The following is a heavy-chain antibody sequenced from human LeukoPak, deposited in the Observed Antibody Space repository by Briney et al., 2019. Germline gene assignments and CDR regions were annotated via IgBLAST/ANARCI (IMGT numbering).Heavy chain of an antibody. J-gene: IGHJ4*02. V-gene: IGHV4-61*02. CDR2: IYTSGST. CDR3: ARASYSYDINGWVPFDY. Sequence: SETLSLTCTVSGNSISSGDNYWRWIRQPAGKGLEWIGRIYTSGSTNYNPSLKSRVTISGDTSKNQFSLRLSSVTAADTAVYCCARASYSYDINGWVPFDYWGQGTLVTVSS. CDR1: GNSISSGDNY. D-gene: IGHD3-22*01.